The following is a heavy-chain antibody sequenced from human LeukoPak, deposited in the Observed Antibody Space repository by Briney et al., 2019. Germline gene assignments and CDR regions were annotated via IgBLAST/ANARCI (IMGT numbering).Heavy chain of an antibody. CDR1: GGSISSYY. J-gene: IGHJ6*02. CDR2: IYTSGST. D-gene: IGHD3-22*01. Sequence: ASETLSLTCTVSGGSISSYYWSWIRQPAGKGLEWIGCIYTSGSTNYNPSLKTRVTMPVDTSKNQFSLKLSSVTAADTAVYYCARGPNYYDSSGYSDDYYGMDVWGQGTTVTVSS. V-gene: IGHV4-4*07. CDR3: ARGPNYYDSSGYSDDYYGMDV.